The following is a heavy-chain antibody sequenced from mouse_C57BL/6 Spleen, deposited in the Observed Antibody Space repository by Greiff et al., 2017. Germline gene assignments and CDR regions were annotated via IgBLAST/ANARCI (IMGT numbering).Heavy chain of an antibody. CDR2: INPNNGGT. CDR1: GYTFTDYY. CDR3: ARLEITTGGGDFDY. V-gene: IGHV1-26*01. J-gene: IGHJ2*01. Sequence: EVQLQQSGPELVKPGASVKISCKASGYTFTDYYMNWVKQSHGKSLEWIGDINPNNGGTSYNQKFKGKATLTVDKSSSTAYMELRSLTSEDSAVYYCARLEITTGGGDFDYWGQGTTLTVSS. D-gene: IGHD1-1*01.